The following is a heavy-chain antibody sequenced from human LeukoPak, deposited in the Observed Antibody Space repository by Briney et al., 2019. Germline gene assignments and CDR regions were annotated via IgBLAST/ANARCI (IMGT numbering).Heavy chain of an antibody. D-gene: IGHD4-23*01. CDR2: IYSGGST. CDR1: GFTVSINY. CDR3: AKSYDYGGNYYFDY. J-gene: IGHJ4*02. V-gene: IGHV3-66*02. Sequence: GGSLRLSCGVSGFTVSINYMSWVRQAPGKGLEWVAVIYSGGSTNYADSVKGRFTISRDNSKNTLYLQMNSLRAEDTAVYYCAKSYDYGGNYYFDYWGQGTLVTVSS.